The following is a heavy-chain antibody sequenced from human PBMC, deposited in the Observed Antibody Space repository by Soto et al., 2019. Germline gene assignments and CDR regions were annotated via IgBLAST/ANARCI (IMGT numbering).Heavy chain of an antibody. J-gene: IGHJ4*02. CDR1: GYMFTYYH. D-gene: IGHD6-19*01. V-gene: IGHV1-46*01. Sequence: SVKVSCKASGYMFTYYHIHWVRQAPGQGLEWMGIINPHGVDTCYSQNCQVRFTMTSDTSINTAHMELSSLRSEDTAVYYCARRAETNGWTGFGAEKYYFDFWGQGTLVPVSS. CDR2: INPHGVDT. CDR3: ARRAETNGWTGFGAEKYYFDF.